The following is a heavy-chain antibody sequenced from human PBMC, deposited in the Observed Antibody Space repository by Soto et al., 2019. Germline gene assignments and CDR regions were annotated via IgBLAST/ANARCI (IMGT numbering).Heavy chain of an antibody. J-gene: IGHJ4*02. D-gene: IGHD6-19*01. CDR1: GDPISRYH. CDR2: VHNSGST. Sequence: QVQLQESGPGLVKPSETLSLSCTVSGDPISRYHWSWIRLTPGKGLEWIGYVHNSGSTSYNPSLKSRVTISIDTSRKQFSLRLRAVTAADTAVYYCTGDRNNRVWYKYWGQGTLVTVSS. V-gene: IGHV4-59*01. CDR3: TGDRNNRVWYKY.